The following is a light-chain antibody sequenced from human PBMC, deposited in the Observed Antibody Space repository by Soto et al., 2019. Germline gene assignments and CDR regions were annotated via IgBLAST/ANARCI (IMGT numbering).Light chain of an antibody. CDR3: QQYSSSLFT. Sequence: EIVLTQSPGTLSLSPGERATLSCRASQSVSSSYLAWSQPKPGQAPRLLIYGASRRATGIPDRFSGSGSGTDFTLTISRLEPEDFAMYYCQQYSSSLFTCGPGTKVDIK. V-gene: IGKV3-20*01. J-gene: IGKJ3*01. CDR2: GAS. CDR1: QSVSSSY.